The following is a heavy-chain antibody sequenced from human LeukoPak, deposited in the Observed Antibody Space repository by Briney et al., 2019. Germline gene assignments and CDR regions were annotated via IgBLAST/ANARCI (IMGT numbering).Heavy chain of an antibody. J-gene: IGHJ3*02. CDR3: ARELGSGSYRARSSDAFDI. Sequence: GRSLRLSCAASGFTFSSYAMHWVRQAPGKGLEWVAVISYDGSNKYYADSVKGRFTISGDNSKNTLYLQMNSLRAEDTAVYYCARELGSGSYRARSSDAFDIWGQGTMVTVSS. V-gene: IGHV3-30*04. CDR2: ISYDGSNK. D-gene: IGHD3-10*01. CDR1: GFTFSSYA.